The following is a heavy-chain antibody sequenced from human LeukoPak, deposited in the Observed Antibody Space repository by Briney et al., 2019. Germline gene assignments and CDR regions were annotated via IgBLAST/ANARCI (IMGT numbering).Heavy chain of an antibody. CDR1: GYTLTELS. Sequence: ASVKVSCKVSGYTLTELSMHWVRQAPGKGLEWMGGFDPEDGETIYAQKFQGRVTMTEDTSTDTAYMELSSLRSEDTAVYYCATGTYYYGSGSVDYWGQGTLVTVSS. V-gene: IGHV1-24*01. D-gene: IGHD3-10*01. J-gene: IGHJ4*02. CDR2: FDPEDGET. CDR3: ATGTYYYGSGSVDY.